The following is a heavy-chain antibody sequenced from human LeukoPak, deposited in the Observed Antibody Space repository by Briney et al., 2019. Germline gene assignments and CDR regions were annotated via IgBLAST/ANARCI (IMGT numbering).Heavy chain of an antibody. J-gene: IGHJ4*02. CDR3: AKAEGG. CDR2: ISWNSGSI. CDR1: GFTFDDYA. V-gene: IGHV3-9*01. Sequence: GRSLRLSCAASGFTFDDYAMHWVRQAPGKGLEWVSGISWNSGSIGYADSVKGRFTIPRDNAKNSLYLQMNSLRAEDTALYYCAKAEGGWGQGTLVTVSS.